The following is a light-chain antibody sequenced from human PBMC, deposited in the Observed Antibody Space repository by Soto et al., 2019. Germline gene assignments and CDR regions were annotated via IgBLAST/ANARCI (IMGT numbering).Light chain of an antibody. CDR1: QSLVHSDGNNY. CDR2: MVS. CDR3: IKATHWQWT. J-gene: IGKJ1*01. Sequence: DVVMTQSPLSMPVTLGQPASISCRSSQSLVHSDGNNYLNWVQQKPGQSPRRLIYMVSNRDSGVQDRFSGSRSGAYFTLKISRVETKDVGVYYCIKATHWQWTFGQGTKVEI. V-gene: IGKV2-30*02.